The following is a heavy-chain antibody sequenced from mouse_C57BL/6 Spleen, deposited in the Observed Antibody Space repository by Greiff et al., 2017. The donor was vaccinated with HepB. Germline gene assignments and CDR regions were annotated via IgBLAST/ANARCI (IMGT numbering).Heavy chain of an antibody. CDR1: GFTFSSYG. CDR3: ARRGPNGSTLYAMDY. V-gene: IGHV5-6*01. D-gene: IGHD1-1*01. J-gene: IGHJ4*01. Sequence: EVQLVESGGDLVKPGGSLKLSCAASGFTFSSYGMSWVRQTPDKRLEWVATISSGGSYTYYPDSVKGRFTISRDNAKNTLYLQLSSLKSEDAAMYYCARRGPNGSTLYAMDYWGQGTSVTVSS. CDR2: ISSGGSYT.